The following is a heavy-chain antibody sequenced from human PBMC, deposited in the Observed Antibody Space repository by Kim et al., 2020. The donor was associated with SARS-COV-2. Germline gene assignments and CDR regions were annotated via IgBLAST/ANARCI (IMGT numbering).Heavy chain of an antibody. V-gene: IGHV1-69*13. CDR2: IIPIFGTA. D-gene: IGHD1-1*01. Sequence: SVKVSCKASGGTFSSYAISWVRQAPGQGLEWMGGIIPIFGTANYAQKFQGRVTITADESTSTAYMELSSLRSEDTAVYYCARGPLGNWNEGSGSWFDPWGQGTLVTVSS. J-gene: IGHJ5*02. CDR3: ARGPLGNWNEGSGSWFDP. CDR1: GGTFSSYA.